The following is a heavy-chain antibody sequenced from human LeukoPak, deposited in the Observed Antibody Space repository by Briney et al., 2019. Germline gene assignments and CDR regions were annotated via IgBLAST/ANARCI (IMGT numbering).Heavy chain of an antibody. CDR1: GGSISTYY. V-gene: IGHV4-59*01. CDR2: IYYTGST. J-gene: IGHJ4*02. D-gene: IGHD5-24*01. CDR3: ARDGRMATTDTEQFDY. Sequence: SETLSLTCTVSGGSISTYYWSWIRQPPGKGLEWIGYIYYTGSTSYNPSLKSRVTMSLDASKNQFSLELNSVTPADTAVYYCARDGRMATTDTEQFDYWGQGTLVTVSS.